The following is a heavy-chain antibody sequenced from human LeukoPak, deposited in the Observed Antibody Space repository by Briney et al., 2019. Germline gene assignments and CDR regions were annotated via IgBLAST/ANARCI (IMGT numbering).Heavy chain of an antibody. CDR2: IYTSGST. Sequence: SETLSLTCTVSGGSISSGSYYWSWIRQPAGKGLEWIGRIYTSGSTNYNPSLKSRVTISVDTSKNQSSLKLSPVTAADTAVYYCARIAVPFRLDPWGQGTLVTVSS. J-gene: IGHJ5*02. V-gene: IGHV4-61*02. CDR3: ARIAVPFRLDP. CDR1: GGSISSGSYY. D-gene: IGHD2/OR15-2a*01.